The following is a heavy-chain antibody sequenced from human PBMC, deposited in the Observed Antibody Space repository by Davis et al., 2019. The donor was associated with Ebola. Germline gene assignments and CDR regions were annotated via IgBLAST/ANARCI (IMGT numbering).Heavy chain of an antibody. Sequence: GESLKISCAASGFTFSSYWMSWVRQAPGKGLEWVANIKQDGSEKYYVDSVKGRFTISRDNAKNSLYLQMNSLRAEDTAVYYCAKGDTWGSGYSTYYYGMDVWGQGTTVTVSS. CDR1: GFTFSSYW. V-gene: IGHV3-7*03. CDR2: IKQDGSEK. D-gene: IGHD3-3*01. CDR3: AKGDTWGSGYSTYYYGMDV. J-gene: IGHJ6*02.